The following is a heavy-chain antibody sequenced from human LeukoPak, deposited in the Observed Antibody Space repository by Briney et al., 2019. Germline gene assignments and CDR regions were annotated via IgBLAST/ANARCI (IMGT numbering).Heavy chain of an antibody. CDR3: ATDYHGYFDY. Sequence: GGSLRLSCAASTFTFSSYWMTWVRQAPGKGLEWVANINQDGGEKYYVDSVKGRFTISRDNAKNSLYLQMNSLRAEDAAVYYCATDYHGYFDYWGQGTLVTVSS. CDR2: INQDGGEK. V-gene: IGHV3-7*01. J-gene: IGHJ4*02. CDR1: TFTFSSYW. D-gene: IGHD1-14*01.